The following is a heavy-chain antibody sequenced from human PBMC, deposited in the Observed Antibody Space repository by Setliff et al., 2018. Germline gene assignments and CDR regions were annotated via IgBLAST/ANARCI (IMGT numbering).Heavy chain of an antibody. CDR1: DFSINSGYY. CDR3: ARQIDYGDFQYFDY. Sequence: SETLSLTCSVSDFSINSGYYWGWIRQSPGEGLEWIGSIYRNGNTYYNPSLKSQVTISVDTSKNQLSLKLNSVTAADTAVYYCARQIDYGDFQYFDYWGQGTLVTV. J-gene: IGHJ4*02. D-gene: IGHD4-17*01. CDR2: IYRNGNT. V-gene: IGHV4-38-2*01.